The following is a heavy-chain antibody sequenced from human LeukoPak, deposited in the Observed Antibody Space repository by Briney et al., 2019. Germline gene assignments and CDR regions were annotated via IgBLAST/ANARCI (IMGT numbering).Heavy chain of an antibody. V-gene: IGHV4-30-4*08. D-gene: IGHD3-9*01. CDR3: ARSYDISPIDY. CDR1: GGSISSGDYY. CDR2: IYYSGST. J-gene: IGHJ4*02. Sequence: SETLSLTCTVSGGSISSGDYYWSWIRQPSGKGLEWIGYIYYSGSTYYNPSLKSRVTISVDTSKNQFSLKLSSVTAADTAVYYCARSYDISPIDYWGQGTLVTVSS.